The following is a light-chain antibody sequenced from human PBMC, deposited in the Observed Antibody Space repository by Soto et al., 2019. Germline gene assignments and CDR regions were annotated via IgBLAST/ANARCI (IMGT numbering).Light chain of an antibody. J-gene: IGKJ1*01. CDR1: QSVSSNY. CDR3: QQYGSSPT. CDR2: DVS. V-gene: IGKV3-20*01. Sequence: EIVLTQSPGTLSLSPGERATLSCRSSQSVSSNYLAWYQQKPDRAPRLVIYDVSGRATGIPDRLSGSGSGTDLTLTISRLKTEDFAVYYCQQYGSSPTFGQGTKVEIK.